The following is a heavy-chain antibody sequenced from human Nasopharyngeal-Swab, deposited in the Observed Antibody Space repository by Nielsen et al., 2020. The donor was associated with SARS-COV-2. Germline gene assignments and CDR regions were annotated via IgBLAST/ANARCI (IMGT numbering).Heavy chain of an antibody. CDR1: GGSFSGYY. CDR3: ARGGIMITFGGVIASFDY. CDR2: INHSGST. D-gene: IGHD3-16*02. J-gene: IGHJ4*02. Sequence: ESLKISCAVYGGSFSGYYWSWIRQPPGKGLEWIGEINHSGSTNYNPSLKSRVTISVDTSKNQFSLKLSSVTAADTAVYHCARGGIMITFGGVIASFDYWGQGTLVTVSS. V-gene: IGHV4-34*01.